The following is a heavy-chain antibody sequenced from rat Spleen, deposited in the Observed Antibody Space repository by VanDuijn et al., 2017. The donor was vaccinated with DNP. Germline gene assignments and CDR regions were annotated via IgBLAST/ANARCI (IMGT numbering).Heavy chain of an antibody. CDR1: GFSLTSNS. CDR3: ARSNYYSGVAVFDY. Sequence: QVQLKESGPGLVQPSQTLSLICTVSGFSLTSNSVHWVRQPPGKGLEWVGAIWNSGSTDYSSGLKSRLSINWDTSKSQVLLKMNGLQTEDTAMYFCARSNYYSGVAVFDYWGLGVMVTVSS. CDR2: IWNSGST. J-gene: IGHJ2*01. D-gene: IGHD1-1*01. V-gene: IGHV2-1*01.